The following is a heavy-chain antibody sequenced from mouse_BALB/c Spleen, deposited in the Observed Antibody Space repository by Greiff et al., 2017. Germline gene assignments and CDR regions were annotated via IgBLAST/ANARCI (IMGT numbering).Heavy chain of an antibody. CDR3: ARGKRITTYFDV. Sequence: EVQRVESGPGLVKPSQSLSLTCTVTGYSITSDYAWNWIRQFPGNKLEWMGYISYSGSTSYNPSLKSRISITRDTSKNQFFLQLNSVTTEDTATYYCARGKRITTYFDVWGAGTTVTVSS. CDR2: ISYSGST. J-gene: IGHJ1*01. CDR1: GYSITSDYA. D-gene: IGHD1-1*01. V-gene: IGHV3-2*02.